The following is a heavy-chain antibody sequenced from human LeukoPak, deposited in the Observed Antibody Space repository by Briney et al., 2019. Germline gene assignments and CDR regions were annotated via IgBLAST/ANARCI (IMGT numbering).Heavy chain of an antibody. CDR3: AKDGTRYCSGGSCYSTPY. CDR1: GFTFNNYA. V-gene: IGHV3-23*01. CDR2: ISGSGGST. J-gene: IGHJ4*02. D-gene: IGHD2-15*01. Sequence: GGSLRLSCAASGFTFNNYAMSWVRQAPGKGLEWVSAISGSGGSTYYADSVKGRFTISRDNSKNTLYLQMNSLRAEDTAVYYCAKDGTRYCSGGSCYSTPYWGQGTLVTVSS.